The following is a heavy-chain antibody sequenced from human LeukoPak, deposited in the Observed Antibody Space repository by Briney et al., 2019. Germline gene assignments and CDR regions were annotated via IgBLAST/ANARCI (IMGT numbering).Heavy chain of an antibody. CDR3: ARCITMVRGLFDY. CDR2: ISSSSSYI. V-gene: IGHV3-21*01. Sequence: GGSLRLSCAASGFTFSSYSMNWVRQAPGKGLEWVSSISSSSSYIYYADSVKGRFTISRDNAKNSLYLQMNSLRAEDTAVYYCARCITMVRGLFDYWGQGTLVTVSS. J-gene: IGHJ4*02. D-gene: IGHD3-10*01. CDR1: GFTFSSYS.